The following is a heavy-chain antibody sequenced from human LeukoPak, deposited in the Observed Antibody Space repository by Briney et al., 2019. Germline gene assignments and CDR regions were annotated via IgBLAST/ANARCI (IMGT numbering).Heavy chain of an antibody. J-gene: IGHJ4*02. Sequence: PSETLSLTCAVYGGSFSGYYWSWIRQPPGKGLEWIGEINHSGSTNYNPSLKSRVTISVDTSKNQFSLKLSSVTAADTAVYYCASSYARRRDGYKGLGYWGQGTLVTVSS. D-gene: IGHD5-24*01. V-gene: IGHV4-34*01. CDR1: GGSFSGYY. CDR3: ASSYARRRDGYKGLGY. CDR2: INHSGST.